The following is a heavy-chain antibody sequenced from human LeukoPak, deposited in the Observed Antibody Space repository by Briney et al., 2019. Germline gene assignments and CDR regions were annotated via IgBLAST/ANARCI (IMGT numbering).Heavy chain of an antibody. Sequence: SETLSLTCTVSGGSISSSSYYWGWIRQPPGKGLEWIGSIYYSGSTYYNPSLKSRVTISVDTSKNQFSLKLSSVTAADTAVYYCASPYSSSLAFDIWGQGTMVTVSS. CDR2: IYYSGST. CDR3: ASPYSSSLAFDI. J-gene: IGHJ3*02. V-gene: IGHV4-39*01. CDR1: GGSISSSSYY. D-gene: IGHD6-6*01.